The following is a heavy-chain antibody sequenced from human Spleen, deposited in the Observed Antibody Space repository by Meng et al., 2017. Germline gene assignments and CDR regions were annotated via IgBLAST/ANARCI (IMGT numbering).Heavy chain of an antibody. V-gene: IGHV1-69*12. D-gene: IGHD1-1*01. CDR2: IIPIFGTA. Sequence: QGQLVQSGAGVKKPGSSVKVSCKASGGTFSTYAISWVRQAPGQGLEWMGGIIPIFGTANYAQKFQGRVTITADESTSTAYMELSSLRSEDTAVYYCARDRAKTGTVYYFDYWGQGTLVTVSS. J-gene: IGHJ4*02. CDR3: ARDRAKTGTVYYFDY. CDR1: GGTFSTYA.